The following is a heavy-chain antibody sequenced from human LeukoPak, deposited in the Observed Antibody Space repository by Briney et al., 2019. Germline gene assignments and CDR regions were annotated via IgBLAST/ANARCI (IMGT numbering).Heavy chain of an antibody. Sequence: ASVKVSCKVSGYTLTELSMHWVRQAPGKGLEWMGGFDPEDGETIYAQKFQGRVTMTEDTSTDTAYMELSSLRSEDTAVYYCATYFGNYDRSAYDHWGQGTLVTVSS. CDR1: GYTLTELS. V-gene: IGHV1-24*01. D-gene: IGHD3-22*01. CDR3: ATYFGNYDRSAYDH. CDR2: FDPEDGET. J-gene: IGHJ4*02.